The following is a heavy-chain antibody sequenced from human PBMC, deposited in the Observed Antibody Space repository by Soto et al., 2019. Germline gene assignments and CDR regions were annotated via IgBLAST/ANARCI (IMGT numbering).Heavy chain of an antibody. V-gene: IGHV5-51*04. CDR1: GYSFTSYL. CDR2: INPGDSEA. J-gene: IGHJ5*02. Sequence: ESLKISCKVSGYSFTSYLIGWVRQKPGKGLEWMGIINPGDSEARYSPSFQGQVTFSVDWRSGTAYLQWDKLKASDTAMYYCTRRQTGSYFDVHNRFEPSGQGTLVTVSS. CDR3: TRRQTGSYFDVHNRFEP. D-gene: IGHD1-26*01.